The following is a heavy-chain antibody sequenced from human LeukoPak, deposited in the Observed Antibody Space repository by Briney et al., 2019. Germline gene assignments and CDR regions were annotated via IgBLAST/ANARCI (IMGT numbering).Heavy chain of an antibody. CDR1: GYIFSDYY. Sequence: ASVKVSCKASGYIFSDYYMHWVRQAPGRGFEWMGWISRRSGATKIAEKFQGRVTLTRDTSISTAYVELTNLASDDTAVYYCVSRDDGNSEVAFSDYWGQGTLVIVPS. J-gene: IGHJ4*02. CDR3: VSRDDGNSEVAFSDY. D-gene: IGHD1-1*01. V-gene: IGHV1-2*02. CDR2: ISRRSGAT.